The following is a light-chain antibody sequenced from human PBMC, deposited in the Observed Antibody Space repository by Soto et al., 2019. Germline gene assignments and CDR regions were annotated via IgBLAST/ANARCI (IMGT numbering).Light chain of an antibody. Sequence: DNQMTQSPSSLSASVGDRVTITCRASRDIWMYLAWYQQKPGKVPKLLISGASTLQSGVPSRFSGSGSGTDFTLTISSLQPEDVASYYCQKYDGAPLTFGGGTRVEIK. V-gene: IGKV1-27*01. CDR3: QKYDGAPLT. J-gene: IGKJ4*01. CDR2: GAS. CDR1: RDIWMY.